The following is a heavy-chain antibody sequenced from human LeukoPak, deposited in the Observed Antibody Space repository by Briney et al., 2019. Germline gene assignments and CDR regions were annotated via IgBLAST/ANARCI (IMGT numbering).Heavy chain of an antibody. Sequence: PGGSLRLSCAASVFTFSSYSMNWVRKAPGKGLEWVSSISSSSSDIYYADPVKGRFTISRDNAKNTLYLQMNSLRAEDTAVYFCTRVGYCATTSCRTAFDIWGQGTMVTVSS. CDR2: ISSSSSDI. J-gene: IGHJ3*02. D-gene: IGHD2-2*01. CDR1: VFTFSSYS. V-gene: IGHV3-21*01. CDR3: TRVGYCATTSCRTAFDI.